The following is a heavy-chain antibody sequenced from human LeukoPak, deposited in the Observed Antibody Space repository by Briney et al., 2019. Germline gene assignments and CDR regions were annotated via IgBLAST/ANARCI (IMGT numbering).Heavy chain of an antibody. V-gene: IGHV1-18*01. J-gene: IGHJ6*03. D-gene: IGHD4-17*01. CDR2: ISAYNGNT. CDR1: GYTFTSYG. Sequence: ASVKVSCKASGYTFTSYGISLVRQAPGQGLEWMGWISAYNGNTNYAQKLQGRVTMTTDTSTSTAYMELRSLRSDDTAVYYCAREGDGDYDYYYYYMDVWGKGTTVTVSS. CDR3: AREGDGDYDYYYYYMDV.